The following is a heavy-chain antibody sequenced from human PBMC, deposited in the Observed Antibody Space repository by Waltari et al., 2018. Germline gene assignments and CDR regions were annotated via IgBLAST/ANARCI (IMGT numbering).Heavy chain of an antibody. V-gene: IGHV3-53*01. D-gene: IGHD2-21*02. CDR2: IYSGGST. CDR1: GFTVSSNY. J-gene: IGHJ4*02. Sequence: EVQLVESGGGLIQPGGSLRLSCAASGFTVSSNYMSWVRQAPGKGLEWVSVIYSGGSTYYADSVKGRFTSSRDNSKNTLYLQMNSLRAEDTAVYYCARDTLTAYCGGDCPRGFGYWGQGTLVTVSS. CDR3: ARDTLTAYCGGDCPRGFGY.